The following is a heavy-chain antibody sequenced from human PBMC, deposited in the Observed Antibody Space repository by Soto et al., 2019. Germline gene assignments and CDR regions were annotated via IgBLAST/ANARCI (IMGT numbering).Heavy chain of an antibody. CDR1: GYSFQTYS. V-gene: IGHV1-3*01. Sequence: ASVKVSCKASGYSFQTYSTHWVRQAPGQRLEWMGSINAGSGNAKYSPKFQDRVTITRDTSATTAYMELSSLRSEDTAVYFCARNRLLWFEDFDPWGQGTLVTVSS. CDR2: INAGSGNA. D-gene: IGHD3-10*01. J-gene: IGHJ5*02. CDR3: ARNRLLWFEDFDP.